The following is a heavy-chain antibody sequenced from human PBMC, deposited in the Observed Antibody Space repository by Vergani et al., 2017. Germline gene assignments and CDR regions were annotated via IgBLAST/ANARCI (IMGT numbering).Heavy chain of an antibody. D-gene: IGHD2-21*01. V-gene: IGHV4-59*01. J-gene: IGHJ4*02. CDR3: ARRLNCGGDCYFDY. CDR2: IYYSGST. CDR1: GGSISSYY. Sequence: QVQLQESGPGLVKPSETLSLTCTVSGGSISSYYWSWIRQPPGKGLEWIGYIYYSGSTNYNPSLKSRVTISVDTSKNQFSLKLSSVTAADTAVYYCARRLNCGGDCYFDYWGQGTLVTVSS.